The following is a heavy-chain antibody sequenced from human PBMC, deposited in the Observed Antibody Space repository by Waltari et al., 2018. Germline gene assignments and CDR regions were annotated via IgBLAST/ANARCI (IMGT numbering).Heavy chain of an antibody. Sequence: EVQLVESGGGLVQPGGSRSLPCAAFGFTFSTYALTWVRQAPGKGLEWVSYISSSSSTIYYADSVKGRFTISRDNAKNSLYLQMNSLRAEDTAVYYCARYSRYGMDVWGQGTTVTVSS. CDR1: GFTFSTYA. CDR3: ARYSRYGMDV. V-gene: IGHV3-48*01. CDR2: ISSSSSTI. D-gene: IGHD6-13*01. J-gene: IGHJ6*02.